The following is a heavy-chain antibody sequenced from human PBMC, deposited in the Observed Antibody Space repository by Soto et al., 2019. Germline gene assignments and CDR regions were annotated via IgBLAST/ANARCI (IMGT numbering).Heavy chain of an antibody. D-gene: IGHD3-22*01. V-gene: IGHV3-23*01. CDR3: AKDLGIVVVIQYYFDY. Sequence: GGSLRLSCAASGFTFSSYAMSWVRQAPGKGLEWVSAISGSGGSTYYADSVKGRFTISRDNSKNTLYLQMNSLRAEDTAVYYCAKDLGIVVVIQYYFDYWGQGTLVTVSS. CDR2: ISGSGGST. J-gene: IGHJ4*02. CDR1: GFTFSSYA.